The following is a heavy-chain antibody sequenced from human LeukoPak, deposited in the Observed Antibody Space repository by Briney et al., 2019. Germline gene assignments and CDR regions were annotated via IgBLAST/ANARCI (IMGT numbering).Heavy chain of an antibody. V-gene: IGHV7-4-1*02. J-gene: IGHJ4*02. CDR1: GDTFTSHA. D-gene: IGHD1-26*01. Sequence: GASMKVSCNASGDTFTSHAMNWVRQAPGQGLEWMGWINTNTGNPTYAQGFTGRFVFSLDTSVSTAYLQISSLKAEDTAVYYCARDGGIVGSWGQGTLVTVSS. CDR2: INTNTGNP. CDR3: ARDGGIVGS.